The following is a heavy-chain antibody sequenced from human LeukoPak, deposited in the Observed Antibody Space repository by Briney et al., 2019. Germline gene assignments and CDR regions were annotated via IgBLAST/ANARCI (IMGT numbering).Heavy chain of an antibody. D-gene: IGHD2-21*02. CDR1: GFTVSSYY. V-gene: IGHV3-66*01. CDR3: ARVAYYRVTADQITDAFDV. Sequence: GGSLRLSCAASGFTVSSYYMSWVRQAPGKGLQWVSILYSDGATYYADSVKGRFTISRDNSRSTLYLQMNSLRAEDTAVYFCARVAYYRVTADQITDAFDVWGHGTVVTVSS. J-gene: IGHJ3*01. CDR2: LYSDGAT.